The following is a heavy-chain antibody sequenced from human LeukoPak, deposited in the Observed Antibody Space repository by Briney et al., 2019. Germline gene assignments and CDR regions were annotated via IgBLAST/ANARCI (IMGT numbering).Heavy chain of an antibody. CDR2: INHSGST. Sequence: PSETLSLTCAVYGGSFSGYYWSWIHQPPGKGLEWIGEINHSGSTNYNPSLKSRVTISVDTSKNQFSLKLSSVTAADTAVYYCARGHHWNPSGFDYWGQGTLVTVSS. CDR3: ARGHHWNPSGFDY. J-gene: IGHJ4*02. D-gene: IGHD6-25*01. V-gene: IGHV4-34*01. CDR1: GGSFSGYY.